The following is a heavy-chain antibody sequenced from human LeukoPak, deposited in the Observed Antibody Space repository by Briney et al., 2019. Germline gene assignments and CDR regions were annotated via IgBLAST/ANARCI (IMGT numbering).Heavy chain of an antibody. V-gene: IGHV4-30-4*08. CDR2: IYYSGST. Sequence: PSETLSLTCAVYGGSFSGYYWSWIRQPPGKGLEWIGYIYYSGSTYYNPSLKSRVTISVDTSKNQFSLKLSSVTAADTAVYYCARVNYDFWSGYYPGGKYNWFDPWGQGTLVTVSS. CDR1: GGSFSGYY. J-gene: IGHJ5*02. CDR3: ARVNYDFWSGYYPGGKYNWFDP. D-gene: IGHD3-3*01.